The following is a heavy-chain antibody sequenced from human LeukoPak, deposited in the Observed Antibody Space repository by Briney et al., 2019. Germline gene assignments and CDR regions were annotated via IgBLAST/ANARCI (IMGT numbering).Heavy chain of an antibody. D-gene: IGHD1-1*01. CDR3: ARGKTGAD. J-gene: IGHJ4*02. V-gene: IGHV3-33*01. Sequence: GGSLRLSCAASGFTFSSYGMHWVRQAPGKGLEWVAVIWYDGSNKYYADSVKGRFTISRDNAKNSLYLQMNSLRDEDTAVYYCARGKTGADWGQGTLVTVSS. CDR1: GFTFSSYG. CDR2: IWYDGSNK.